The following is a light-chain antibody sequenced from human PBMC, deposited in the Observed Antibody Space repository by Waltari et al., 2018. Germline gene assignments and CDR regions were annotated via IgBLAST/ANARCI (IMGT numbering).Light chain of an antibody. Sequence: SYELTQPPSVSVSPGQTARITCSGDALPKQYAYWYQQKPGQAPVLVIYKDTERPSGIPERFSGSSSGTTVTLTISGVQAEDEADYYCQSADSSGPYRVFGGGTKLTVL. J-gene: IGLJ3*02. CDR3: QSADSSGPYRV. CDR1: ALPKQY. CDR2: KDT. V-gene: IGLV3-25*03.